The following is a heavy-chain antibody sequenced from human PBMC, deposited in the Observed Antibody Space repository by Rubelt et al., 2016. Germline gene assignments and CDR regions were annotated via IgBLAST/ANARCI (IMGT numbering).Heavy chain of an antibody. V-gene: IGHV3-23*01. J-gene: IGHJ4*02. D-gene: IGHD6-6*01. CDR1: GFTFSSNA. Sequence: GSGGGLVQPGGSLRLSCTASGFTFSSNAMYWVRQATGKGLEWVSSISGSGGSTYYADSVKGRFTISRENSKNTLYLQKNSLRADDTAVYYCARPLYGSSWGLWGQGTLVTVST. CDR3: ARPLYGSSWGL. CDR2: ISGSGGST.